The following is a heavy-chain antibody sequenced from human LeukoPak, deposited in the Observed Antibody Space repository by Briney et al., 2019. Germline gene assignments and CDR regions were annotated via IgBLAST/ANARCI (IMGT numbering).Heavy chain of an antibody. V-gene: IGHV1-69*04. CDR1: GGTFSSYA. CDR2: IIPILGIA. D-gene: IGHD3-22*01. Sequence: ASVRVSCKASGGTFSSYAISWVRQAPGQGLEWMGRIIPILGIANYAQKFQGRVTITADKSTSTAYMELSSLRSEDTAVYYCARGKESESTGHYPIYYYGMDVWGQGTTVTVSS. CDR3: ARGKESESTGHYPIYYYGMDV. J-gene: IGHJ6*02.